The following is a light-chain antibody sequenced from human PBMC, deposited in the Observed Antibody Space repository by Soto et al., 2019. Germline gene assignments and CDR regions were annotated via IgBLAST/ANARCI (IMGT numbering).Light chain of an antibody. V-gene: IGLV2-14*01. J-gene: IGLJ2*01. CDR2: EVS. CDR1: SSDVGGYNY. Sequence: QSALTQPASVSGFPGQSITISCTGTSSDVGGYNYVSWYQQHPGKAPKLMISEVSSRPSGVSNRFSGSKSGNTASLTVSGLQAEDEADYYCSSYTSTGTYVIFGGGTKLTVL. CDR3: SSYTSTGTYVI.